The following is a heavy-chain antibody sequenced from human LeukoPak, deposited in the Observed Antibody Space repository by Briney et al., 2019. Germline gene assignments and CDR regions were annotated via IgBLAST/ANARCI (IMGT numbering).Heavy chain of an antibody. CDR3: ARDSSYSYDYGDYAGGNYMDV. Sequence: GGSLRLSCAASGFTFSSYWMHWVRQAPGKGLVWVSRINSDGSSTSYADSVKGRFTISRDNAKNTLYLQMNSLRAEDTAVYYCARDSSYSYDYGDYAGGNYMDVWGKGTTVTVSS. CDR1: GFTFSSYW. D-gene: IGHD4-17*01. CDR2: INSDGSST. V-gene: IGHV3-74*01. J-gene: IGHJ6*03.